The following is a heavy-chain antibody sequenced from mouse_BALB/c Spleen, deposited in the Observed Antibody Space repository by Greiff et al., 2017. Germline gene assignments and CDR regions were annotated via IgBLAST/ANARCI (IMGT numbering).Heavy chain of an antibody. CDR3: VRSGYYVYAMDY. CDR1: GFTFNTYA. Sequence: EVQVVESGGGLVQPKGSLKLSCAASGFTFNTYAMNWVRQAPGKGLEWVARIRSKSNNYATYYADSVKDRFTISRDDSQSMLYLQMNNLKTEDTAMYYCVRSGYYVYAMDYWGQGTSVTVSS. J-gene: IGHJ4*01. D-gene: IGHD2-3*01. V-gene: IGHV10-1*02. CDR2: IRSKSNNYAT.